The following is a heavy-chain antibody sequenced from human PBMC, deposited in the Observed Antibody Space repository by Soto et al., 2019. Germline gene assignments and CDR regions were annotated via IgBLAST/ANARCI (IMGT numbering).Heavy chain of an antibody. CDR2: IIPIFGTA. CDR3: ARGNQAGRYVWGSYRYPPTYYYYGMDV. J-gene: IGHJ6*02. V-gene: IGHV1-69*13. D-gene: IGHD3-16*02. Sequence: ASVKVSCKASGGTFSSYAISWVRQAPGQGLEWMGGIIPIFGTANYAQKFQGRVTITADESTSTAYMELSSLRSEDTAVYYCARGNQAGRYVWGSYRYPPTYYYYGMDVWGQGATVTVSS. CDR1: GGTFSSYA.